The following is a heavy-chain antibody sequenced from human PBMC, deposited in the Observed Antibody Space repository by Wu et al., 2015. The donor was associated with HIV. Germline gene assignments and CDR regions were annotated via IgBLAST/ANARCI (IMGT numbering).Heavy chain of an antibody. J-gene: IGHJ4*02. CDR3: AREYYDSSAHRYGGFDY. D-gene: IGHD3-22*01. Sequence: QVQLVQSGAEVKKPGASVKVSCKASGYTFTGYYMHWVRQAPGQGLEWMGWINPNSGGTNYAQKFQGRVTMTRDTSISTAYMELSRLRSDDTAVYYCAREYYDSSAHRYGGFDYWGQGTLVTVSS. CDR1: GYTFTGYY. CDR2: INPNSGGT. V-gene: IGHV1-2*02.